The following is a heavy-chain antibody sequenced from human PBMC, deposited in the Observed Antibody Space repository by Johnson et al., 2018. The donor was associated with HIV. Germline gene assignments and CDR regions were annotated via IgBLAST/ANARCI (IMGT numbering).Heavy chain of an antibody. CDR1: GFTFSSYP. V-gene: IGHV3-30*04. Sequence: QVQLVESGGGVVQPEMSLRLACAASGFTFSSYPMHWVRQAPGKGLEWVAVLSYDGGNKYYTDSVKGRFTISSDNSKNRRYLQMTSLRAEDTAVYFCARGVKQQLSVVDAFDIWGQGTMVIVSS. D-gene: IGHD1-1*01. CDR3: ARGVKQQLSVVDAFDI. J-gene: IGHJ3*02. CDR2: LSYDGGNK.